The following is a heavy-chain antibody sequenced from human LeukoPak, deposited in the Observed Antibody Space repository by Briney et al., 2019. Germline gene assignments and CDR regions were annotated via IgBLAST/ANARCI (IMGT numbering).Heavy chain of an antibody. CDR2: ISYDGSNK. V-gene: IGHV3-30*18. D-gene: IGHD3-9*01. J-gene: IGHJ3*02. CDR1: GFTFSSYG. Sequence: GGSLRLSCAASGFTFSSYGMQWVRQAPGKGLEWVAVISYDGSNKHYADSVKGRFTISRDNSKNTLYLQMNSLRAEDTAVYYCAKDIDSELRYFDWLSDAFDIWGQGTMVTVSS. CDR3: AKDIDSELRYFDWLSDAFDI.